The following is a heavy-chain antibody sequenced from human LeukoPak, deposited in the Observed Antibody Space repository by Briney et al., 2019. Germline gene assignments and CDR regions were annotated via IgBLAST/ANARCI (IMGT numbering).Heavy chain of an antibody. CDR3: ARENIVATIGENFDY. D-gene: IGHD5-12*01. Sequence: SVKVSCKASGGTFSSYAISWVRQAPGQGLEWMGGIIPIFGTANYAQKLQGRVTMTTDTSTSTAYMELRSLRSDDTAVYYCARENIVATIGENFDYWGQGTLVTVSS. CDR2: IIPIFGTA. J-gene: IGHJ4*02. V-gene: IGHV1-69*05. CDR1: GGTFSSYA.